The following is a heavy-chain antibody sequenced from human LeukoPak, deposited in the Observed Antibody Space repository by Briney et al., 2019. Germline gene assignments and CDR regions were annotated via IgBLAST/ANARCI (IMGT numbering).Heavy chain of an antibody. J-gene: IGHJ6*03. D-gene: IGHD3-9*01. CDR3: ARAGVIRYVAWLINYYMDV. CDR1: GFTFTNHA. Sequence: QPGGSLRLSCAASGFTFTNHAMQWVRQAPGKGLEYVSAISGNGGSTYYANSVKGRFTISRDNSKNTVYLQMDSLGAEDMAVYYCARAGVIRYVAWLINYYMDVWGKGTTVTVSS. CDR2: ISGNGGST. V-gene: IGHV3-64*01.